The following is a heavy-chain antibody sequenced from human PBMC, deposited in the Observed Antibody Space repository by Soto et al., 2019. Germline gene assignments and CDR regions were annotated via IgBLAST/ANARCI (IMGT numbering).Heavy chain of an antibody. Sequence: SVKGSRKGAGYRYTVNHIHCLRKDTGQGIEWMGWINPKSGGTKYPQKFQGRVTMTRDTSLSTVYMTLTRLTSDDTAVYYCARDLAKGGGSAGFDYWGQGTLVTVSS. D-gene: IGHD1-26*01. CDR3: ARDLAKGGGSAGFDY. CDR2: INPKSGGT. CDR1: GYRYTVNH. V-gene: IGHV1-2*02. J-gene: IGHJ4*02.